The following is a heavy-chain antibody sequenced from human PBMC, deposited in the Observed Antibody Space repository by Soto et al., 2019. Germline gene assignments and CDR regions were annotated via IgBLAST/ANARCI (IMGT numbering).Heavy chain of an antibody. D-gene: IGHD2-2*01. V-gene: IGHV3-48*01. CDR1: GFTFSSYS. Sequence: GGSLRLSCAASGFTFSSYSMNWVRQAPGKGLEWVSYISSSSSTIYYADSVKGRFTISRDNAKNSLFLQMNSLRAEDTAVYYCARVFVVVPAARAYYYYYMDVWGNGTTVTVSS. CDR3: ARVFVVVPAARAYYYYYMDV. J-gene: IGHJ6*03. CDR2: ISSSSSTI.